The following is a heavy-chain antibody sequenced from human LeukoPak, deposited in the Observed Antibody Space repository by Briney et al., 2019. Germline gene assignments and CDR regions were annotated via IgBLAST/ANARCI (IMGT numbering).Heavy chain of an antibody. CDR3: AGDIAAGTFDY. CDR2: IWYDGSNK. CDR1: GFTFSSYG. J-gene: IGHJ4*02. D-gene: IGHD6-13*01. V-gene: IGHV3-33*01. Sequence: GGSLRLSCAASGFTFSSYGMHWVRQAPGKGLEWVAVIWYDGSNKYYADSVKGRFTISRDNSKNTLYLQMNSLRAEDTAVYYCAGDIAAGTFDYWGQGTLVTVSS.